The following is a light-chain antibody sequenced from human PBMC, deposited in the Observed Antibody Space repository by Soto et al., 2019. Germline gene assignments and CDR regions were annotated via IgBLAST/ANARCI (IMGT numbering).Light chain of an antibody. V-gene: IGKV3-11*01. J-gene: IGKJ1*01. CDR1: QSVNNY. Sequence: EIVLTQSPATLSLSPGERGTLSCRASQSVNNYLGWYQQKPGQPPRLLIYDTYRRATGVPARFSGSGSGTDFTLTISSLEPEDFAVYYRQQRTNWRGTFGQGTKVESK. CDR2: DTY. CDR3: QQRTNWRGT.